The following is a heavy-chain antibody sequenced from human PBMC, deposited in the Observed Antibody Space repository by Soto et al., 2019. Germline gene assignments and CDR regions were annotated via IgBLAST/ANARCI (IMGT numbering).Heavy chain of an antibody. V-gene: IGHV4-34*01. J-gene: IGHJ4*02. CDR1: GGSFSGYY. CDR2: INHSGST. Sequence: QVQLQQWGAGLLKPSETLSLTCAVYGGSFSGYYWSWIRQPPGKGLEWIGEINHSGSTNYNPSLKRRVTISVDTSKNQFSLKLSSVTAADAAVYYCARDGGEWYFDYWGQGTLVTVSS. CDR3: ARDGGEWYFDY. D-gene: IGHD3-3*01.